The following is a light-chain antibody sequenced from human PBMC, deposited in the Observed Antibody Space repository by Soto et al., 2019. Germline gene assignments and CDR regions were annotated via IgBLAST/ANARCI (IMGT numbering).Light chain of an antibody. CDR2: GAS. CDR1: QTLSNNF. V-gene: IGKV3-20*01. Sequence: EIVLTQSPGTLSLSPGERGTLSCRASQTLSNNFLAWYQQRLGQAPRLLISGASSRATGIPDRFSASGSGTDFTLTISRLEPEDFAVYYCQQYGTSPRTFGQGTKVEI. J-gene: IGKJ2*01. CDR3: QQYGTSPRT.